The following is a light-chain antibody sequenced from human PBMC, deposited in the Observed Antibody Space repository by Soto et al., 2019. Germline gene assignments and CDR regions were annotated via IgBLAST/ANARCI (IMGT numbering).Light chain of an antibody. CDR2: DDS. CDR3: QVWDSSSGPPVV. V-gene: IGLV3-21*02. CDR1: NIGSKS. Sequence: SSELTQPPSVSVAPGQTARITCGGTNIGSKSVHWYQQKPGQAPVLVVYDDSDRPSGIPERFSGSNSGNTATLTISRVEAGDEADYYCQVWDSSSGPPVVFGGGTKLTVL. J-gene: IGLJ3*02.